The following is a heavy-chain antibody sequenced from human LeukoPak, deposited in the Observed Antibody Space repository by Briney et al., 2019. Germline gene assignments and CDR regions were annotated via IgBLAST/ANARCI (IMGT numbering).Heavy chain of an antibody. Sequence: PGGSLRLSCAASGFTFSSYGMHWVRQAPGKGLEWVSVIYSGGSTYYADSVKGRFTISRDNSKNTLYLQMNSLRAEDTAVYYCAREIPNCSSTSCSYYFDYWGQGTLVTVSS. J-gene: IGHJ4*02. V-gene: IGHV3-53*01. CDR2: IYSGGST. CDR3: AREIPNCSSTSCSYYFDY. CDR1: GFTFSSYG. D-gene: IGHD2-2*01.